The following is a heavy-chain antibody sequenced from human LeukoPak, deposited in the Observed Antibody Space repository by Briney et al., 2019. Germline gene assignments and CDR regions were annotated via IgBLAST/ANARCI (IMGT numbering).Heavy chain of an antibody. J-gene: IGHJ4*02. CDR3: ARHVNSGSWYSPLDY. V-gene: IGHV4-31*03. CDR2: IYYSGST. Sequence: SETLSLTCTVSGGSISSGGYYWSWIRQHPGKGLEWIGYIYYSGSTYYNPSLKSRVTISVDTSKNQFSLKLSSVTAADTAVYYCARHVNSGSWYSPLDYWGQGTLVTVSS. CDR1: GGSISSGGYY. D-gene: IGHD6-13*01.